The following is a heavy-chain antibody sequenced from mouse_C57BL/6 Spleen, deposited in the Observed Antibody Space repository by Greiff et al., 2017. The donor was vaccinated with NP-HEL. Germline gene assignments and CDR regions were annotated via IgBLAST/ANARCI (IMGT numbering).Heavy chain of an antibody. D-gene: IGHD2-2*01. V-gene: IGHV2-5*01. CDR1: GFSLTSYG. J-gene: IGHJ4*01. CDR3: AKRGYDRDYYAMDY. CDR2: IWRGGST. Sequence: QVQLKESGPGLVQPSQSLSITCTVSGFSLTSYGVHWVRQSPGKGLEWLGVIWRGGSTAYNAAFMSRLSITKDNSKSQVFFKMNSLQADDTAIYYCAKRGYDRDYYAMDYWGQGTSVTVAS.